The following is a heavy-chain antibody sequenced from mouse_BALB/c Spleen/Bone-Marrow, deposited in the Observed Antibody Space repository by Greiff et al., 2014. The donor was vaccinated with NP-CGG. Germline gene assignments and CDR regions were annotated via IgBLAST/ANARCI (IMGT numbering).Heavy chain of an antibody. D-gene: IGHD1-2*01. Sequence: VQLKESGPSLVKPSQTLSLTCSVPGDSITSSYWNWIRKFPGNKLEYMGYISYSGNAYYNPSLKSRISLTRDTSKNQYYLQLNSVTTEDTATYFCARGNGYHFDYWGQGTTLTVSS. J-gene: IGHJ2*01. CDR3: ARGNGYHFDY. CDR1: GDSITSSY. CDR2: ISYSGNA. V-gene: IGHV3-8*02.